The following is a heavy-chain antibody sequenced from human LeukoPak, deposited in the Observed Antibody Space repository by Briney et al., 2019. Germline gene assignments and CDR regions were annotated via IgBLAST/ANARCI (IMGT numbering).Heavy chain of an antibody. V-gene: IGHV3-11*04. CDR2: IGDSGTPI. D-gene: IGHD3-10*01. CDR1: GFTFSDHY. Sequence: GGSLRLSCAASGFTFSDHYMSWIRQAPGKGLEWVSYIGDSGTPIYYADSVKGRFTVSRDNAKNSLFLQMDSLRAEDTAVYYCAREGGERTYDYWGQGVLVSVYS. J-gene: IGHJ4*02. CDR3: AREGGERTYDY.